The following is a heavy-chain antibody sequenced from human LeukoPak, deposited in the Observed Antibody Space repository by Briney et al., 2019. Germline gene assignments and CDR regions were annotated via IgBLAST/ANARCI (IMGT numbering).Heavy chain of an antibody. V-gene: IGHV4-59*01. CDR3: ARVPRRGERFDP. Sequence: KPSETLSLTCTVSGDSISSYYWSWIRQPPGKGLEWIGYIYYSGSTNYNPSLKSRVTISLDTSKNHFSLKLSSVTAADTAVYYCARVPRRGERFDPWGQGTLVTVSS. D-gene: IGHD3-10*01. CDR1: GDSISSYY. CDR2: IYYSGST. J-gene: IGHJ5*02.